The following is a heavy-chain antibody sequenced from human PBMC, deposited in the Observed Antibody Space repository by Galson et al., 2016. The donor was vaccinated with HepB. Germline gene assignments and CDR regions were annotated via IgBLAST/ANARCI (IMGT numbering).Heavy chain of an antibody. Sequence: LSLTCIVSGGSISTYYWHWIRQPPGKGLEWIGYIYYSGSTNSNPSLKSRVTISVDTSKNRFSLKLSSVTAADTAVYFCARGDSTGWYRFDSWGQGTLVTVSS. J-gene: IGHJ4*02. CDR2: IYYSGST. CDR1: GGSISTYY. D-gene: IGHD6-19*01. CDR3: ARGDSTGWYRFDS. V-gene: IGHV4-59*01.